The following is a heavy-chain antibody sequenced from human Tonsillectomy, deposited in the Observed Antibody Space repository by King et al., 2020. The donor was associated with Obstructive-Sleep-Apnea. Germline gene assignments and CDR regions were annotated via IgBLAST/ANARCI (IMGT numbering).Heavy chain of an antibody. V-gene: IGHV3-9*01. CDR2: IGWNSGSI. J-gene: IGHJ4*02. CDR3: ATLRGIPTGDY. CDR1: GFTFDDYA. D-gene: IGHD1-14*01. Sequence: EVQLVESGGGLVQPGRSLRLSCAASGFTFDDYAMHWVRQAPGMGLDWVPGIGWNSGSIGYADSVKGRFTISSDNAKNSLYLQMNSLRAEDTALYYCATLRGIPTGDYWGQGTLVTVSS.